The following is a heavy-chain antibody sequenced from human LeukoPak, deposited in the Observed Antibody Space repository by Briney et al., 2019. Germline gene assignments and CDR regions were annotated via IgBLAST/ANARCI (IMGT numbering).Heavy chain of an antibody. D-gene: IGHD3-3*01. CDR1: AFTFSSYN. CDR2: ISSSSSYI. J-gene: IGHJ4*02. Sequence: GGSLRLSCAASAFTFSSYNMNWVRQAPGKGLEWLSSISSSSSYIYYADSVKGRFTISRDNAKNSLYLQMNSLRAEDTAVYYCARDLRFWSGYYYFWGQGTLVTVSS. V-gene: IGHV3-21*01. CDR3: ARDLRFWSGYYYF.